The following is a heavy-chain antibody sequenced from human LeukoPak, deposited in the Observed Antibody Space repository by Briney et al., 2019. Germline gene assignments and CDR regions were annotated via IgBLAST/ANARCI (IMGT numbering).Heavy chain of an antibody. Sequence: PGGALRLSCAASGFTFSIYAMSWVRQAPGKGLEWVSAISGSGGSTYYADSVKGRFTISRDNSKNTLFLQMNSLRAEDTAVYYCAKDSYSSGWDYFDYWGQGTLVTVSS. J-gene: IGHJ4*02. CDR1: GFTFSIYA. V-gene: IGHV3-23*01. CDR3: AKDSYSSGWDYFDY. D-gene: IGHD6-19*01. CDR2: ISGSGGST.